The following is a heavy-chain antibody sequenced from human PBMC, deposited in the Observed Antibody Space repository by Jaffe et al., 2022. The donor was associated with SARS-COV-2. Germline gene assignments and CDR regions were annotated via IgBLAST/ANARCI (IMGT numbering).Heavy chain of an antibody. V-gene: IGHV3-64*01. CDR3: ARAGTSRFNDNSDY. CDR2: ISSNGGST. D-gene: IGHD2-8*01. Sequence: EVQLVESGGGLVQPGGSLRLSCAASGFTFSSYAMHWVRQAPGKGLEYVSAISSNGGSTYYANSVKGRFTISRDNSKNTLYLQMGSLRAEDMAVYYCARAGTSRFNDNSDYWGQGTLVTVSS. CDR1: GFTFSSYA. J-gene: IGHJ4*02.